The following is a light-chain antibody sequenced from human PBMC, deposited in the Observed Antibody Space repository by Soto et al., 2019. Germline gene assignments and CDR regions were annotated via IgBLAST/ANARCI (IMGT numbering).Light chain of an antibody. Sequence: QSVLTQPPSASGSPGQSVTISCTGTSSDVGGYNYVSWYQQHPGKAPKPMVYDVSTRPSGVPDRFSGSKSGNTASLTVSGLQAEDEADYCCSSYAPSSDWGVVFGGGTKLTVL. V-gene: IGLV2-8*01. CDR2: DVS. J-gene: IGLJ2*01. CDR3: SSYAPSSDWGVV. CDR1: SSDVGGYNY.